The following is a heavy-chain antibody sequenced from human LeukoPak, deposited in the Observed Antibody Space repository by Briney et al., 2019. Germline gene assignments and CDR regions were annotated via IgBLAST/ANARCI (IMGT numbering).Heavy chain of an antibody. CDR2: MNPNSGNT. J-gene: IGHJ5*02. CDR3: ARGKYYYDSSGYYYWFDP. D-gene: IGHD3-22*01. Sequence: ASVKVSFKASGYTFTSYDINWVRQATGQGLEWMGWMNPNSGNTGYAQKFQGRVTMTRNTSISTAYMELSSLRSEDTAVYYCARGKYYYDSSGYYYWFDPWGQGTLVTVSS. V-gene: IGHV1-8*01. CDR1: GYTFTSYD.